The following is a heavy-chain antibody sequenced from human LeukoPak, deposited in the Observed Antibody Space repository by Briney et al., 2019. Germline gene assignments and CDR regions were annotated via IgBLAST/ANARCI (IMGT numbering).Heavy chain of an antibody. D-gene: IGHD3-10*01. J-gene: IGHJ4*02. V-gene: IGHV3-53*01. Sequence: GGSLRLSCAASGFTVSSTYMSCVRQPAGKGLERVSVIYTGGTTFYADSVKGRFTTSRDNSKNTLYPQMNSLRADDTAVYYCTKLKGWYGEGYFDYWGQGTLVTVSS. CDR2: IYTGGTT. CDR3: TKLKGWYGEGYFDY. CDR1: GFTVSSTY.